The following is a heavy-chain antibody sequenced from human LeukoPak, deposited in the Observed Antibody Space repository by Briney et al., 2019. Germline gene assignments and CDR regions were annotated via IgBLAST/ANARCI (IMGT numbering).Heavy chain of an antibody. J-gene: IGHJ5*02. V-gene: IGHV3-30*18. CDR3: AKEYLSGFDP. CDR1: GFTFSSYE. CDR2: ISHDGNNK. D-gene: IGHD1-14*01. Sequence: GSLRLSCAASGFTFSSYEMNWVRQAPGKGLEGVAIISHDGNNKYYADSVKGRFTISRDNSKNTLYLQMNSLRAEDTAVYYCAKEYLSGFDPWGQGTLVTVSS.